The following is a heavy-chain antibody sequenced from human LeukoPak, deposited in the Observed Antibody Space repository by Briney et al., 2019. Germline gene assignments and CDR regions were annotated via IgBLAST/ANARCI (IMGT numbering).Heavy chain of an antibody. CDR1: GFTFSSYS. J-gene: IGHJ6*04. CDR2: ISSSGSTI. V-gene: IGHV3-48*04. Sequence: GGSLRLSCAASGFTFSSYSMNWVRQAPGKGLEWVSYISSSGSTIYYADSVKGRFTISRDNAENSLYLQMNSLRAEDTAVYYCAELGITMIGGVWGKGTTVTISS. CDR3: AELGITMIGGV. D-gene: IGHD3-10*02.